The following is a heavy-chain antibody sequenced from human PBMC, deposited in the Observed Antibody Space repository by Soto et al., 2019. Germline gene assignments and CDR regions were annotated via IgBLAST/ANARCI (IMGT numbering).Heavy chain of an antibody. CDR3: VRHHHNPNFDP. CDR1: GDSINNXXXX. J-gene: IGHJ5*02. CDR2: VTYTGTT. V-gene: IGHV4-39*01. Sequence: PXLVKPSETLSLTCTVSGDSINNXXXXXXWVRQPPGKGLEWIGDVTYTGTTYYNXXXXXXXXXXXXXXXXXXXXXXXXVTAADTAVYFCVRHHHNPNFDPWGQGTLVTVSS. D-gene: IGHD3-9*01.